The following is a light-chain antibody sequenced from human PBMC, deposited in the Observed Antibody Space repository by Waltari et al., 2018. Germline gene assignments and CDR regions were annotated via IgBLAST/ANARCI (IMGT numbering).Light chain of an antibody. CDR2: GAS. V-gene: IGKV3-20*01. CDR3: QHYLRLPVT. Sequence: EIVLTQSPGTLSLSLGERATVSCRASKSVSRALAWYQQKPGQAPRRLIYGASTRATGIPDMFSGSGSETVFSLTISRLEPDDFAVYYCQHYLRLPVTFGQGTTVEI. CDR1: KSVSRA. J-gene: IGKJ1*01.